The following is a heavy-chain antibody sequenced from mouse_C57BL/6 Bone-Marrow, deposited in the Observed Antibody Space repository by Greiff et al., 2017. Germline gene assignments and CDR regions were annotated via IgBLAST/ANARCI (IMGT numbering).Heavy chain of an antibody. CDR2: IFPGSGST. J-gene: IGHJ3*01. CDR1: GYTFTDYY. D-gene: IGHD2-1*01. Sequence: QVQLQQSGPELVKPGASVKISCKASGYTFTDYYINWVKQSPGQGLEWIGWIFPGSGSTYYNEKFKGKATLTVDKSSSTAYMLRSSLTSEDSAVYFCADGNFPFAYWGQGTLVTVSA. CDR3: ADGNFPFAY. V-gene: IGHV1-75*01.